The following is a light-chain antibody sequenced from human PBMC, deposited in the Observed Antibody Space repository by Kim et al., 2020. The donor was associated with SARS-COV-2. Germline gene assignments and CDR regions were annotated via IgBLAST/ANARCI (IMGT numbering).Light chain of an antibody. Sequence: SSLSASVGDRVIITCRASHSNSRWLDWYQQKPGKAPKRLISKAASLQSGVPSRFSGSGSGTQFTLTISNLQPVDFGTYYCQQYDNYFGQGTKLEI. CDR2: KAA. V-gene: IGKV1-5*03. CDR3: QQYDNY. CDR1: HSNSRW. J-gene: IGKJ2*01.